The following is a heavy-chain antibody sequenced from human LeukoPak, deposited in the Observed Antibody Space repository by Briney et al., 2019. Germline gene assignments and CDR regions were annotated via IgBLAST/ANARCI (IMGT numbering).Heavy chain of an antibody. D-gene: IGHD4-17*01. CDR1: GFTFSNYW. V-gene: IGHV3-7*01. Sequence: GGSLRLSCATSGFTFSNYWMTWVRQTPGKGLEWVANIKEDGSDAYYVDSVKGRFTISRDNAKNSLYLQMNNLGAEDSAVYYCARDSTVTTSFDYWGQGTLVTVSS. J-gene: IGHJ4*02. CDR3: ARDSTVTTSFDY. CDR2: IKEDGSDA.